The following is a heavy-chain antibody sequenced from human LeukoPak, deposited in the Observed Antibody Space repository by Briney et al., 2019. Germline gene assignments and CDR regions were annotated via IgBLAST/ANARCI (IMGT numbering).Heavy chain of an antibody. D-gene: IGHD6-6*01. CDR2: IIPIFGTA. V-gene: IGHV1-69*13. Sequence: SVKVSCKASGGTFSSYAISWVRQAPGQGLEWMGGIIPIFGTANYAQKFQGRVTITADESTSTAYMELSSLRSEDTAVYHCAGGIAARPGYYGMDVWGQGTTVTVSS. J-gene: IGHJ6*02. CDR1: GGTFSSYA. CDR3: AGGIAARPGYYGMDV.